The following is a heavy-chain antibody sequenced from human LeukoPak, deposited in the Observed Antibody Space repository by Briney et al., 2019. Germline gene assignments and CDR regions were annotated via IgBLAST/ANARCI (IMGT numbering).Heavy chain of an antibody. V-gene: IGHV3-30*04. CDR1: GFTFSSYA. Sequence: GRSLRLSCAASGFTFSSYAMHWVRQAPGKGLEWGAVISYDGSNKYYADSVKGRFTISRDNSKNTLYLQMNSLRAEDTAVYYCARDRGYCSGGSCSPYFDYWGQGTLVTVSS. CDR3: ARDRGYCSGGSCSPYFDY. D-gene: IGHD2-15*01. CDR2: ISYDGSNK. J-gene: IGHJ4*02.